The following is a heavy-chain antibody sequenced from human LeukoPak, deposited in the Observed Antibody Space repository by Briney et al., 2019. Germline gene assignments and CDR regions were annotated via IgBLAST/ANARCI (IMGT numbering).Heavy chain of an antibody. J-gene: IGHJ4*02. CDR2: TTGRGAST. CDR1: GFTFSSYA. CDR3: ARDPQMRDGYNYDY. V-gene: IGHV3-23*01. Sequence: PGGSLRLSCAASGFTFSSYAMSWVRQAPGKGLEWVSATTGRGASTYYADSVKGRFTISRDNSKNTLYLQMNSLRAEDTAVYYCARDPQMRDGYNYDYWGQGTLVTVSS. D-gene: IGHD5-24*01.